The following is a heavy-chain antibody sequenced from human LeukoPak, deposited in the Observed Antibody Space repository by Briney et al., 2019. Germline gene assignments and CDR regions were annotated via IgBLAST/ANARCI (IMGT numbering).Heavy chain of an antibody. CDR3: AREGDITSFGVVNGMDV. CDR1: GYTFTGYY. D-gene: IGHD3-3*01. J-gene: IGHJ6*02. V-gene: IGHV1-2*04. Sequence: ASVKVSCKASGYTFTGYYMHWVRQAPGQGLEWMGRINPNSGGTNYAQKFQGWVTMTRDTSINTAYMELSRLRSDDTAVYYCAREGDITSFGVVNGMDVWGQGTTVTVSS. CDR2: INPNSGGT.